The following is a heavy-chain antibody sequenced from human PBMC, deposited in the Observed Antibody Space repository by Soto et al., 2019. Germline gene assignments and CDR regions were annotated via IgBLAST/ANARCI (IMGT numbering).Heavy chain of an antibody. J-gene: IGHJ4*02. V-gene: IGHV3-23*01. CDR1: GFTFSDHA. Sequence: GGSLRLSCATSGFTFSDHAMHWVRQAPGEGLEWVSGVRGDFVTTPYADSVKGRFIISRDNSKNTLYLQMNSLRAEDTAIYYCVKEGKMGVEGFDFWGQGALVTVSS. D-gene: IGHD1-26*01. CDR3: VKEGKMGVEGFDF. CDR2: VRGDFVTT.